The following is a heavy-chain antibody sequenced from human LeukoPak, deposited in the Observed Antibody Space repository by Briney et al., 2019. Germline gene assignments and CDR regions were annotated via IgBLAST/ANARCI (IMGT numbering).Heavy chain of an antibody. Sequence: ASVKVFCKASGYTFTSYGISWVRQAPGQGLEWMGWISAYNGNTNYAQKLQGRVTMTTDTSTSTAYMELRSLRSDDTAVYYCARGTGFLEWLSPYYYFDYWGQGTLVTVSS. CDR2: ISAYNGNT. V-gene: IGHV1-18*01. D-gene: IGHD3-3*01. CDR3: ARGTGFLEWLSPYYYFDY. J-gene: IGHJ4*02. CDR1: GYTFTSYG.